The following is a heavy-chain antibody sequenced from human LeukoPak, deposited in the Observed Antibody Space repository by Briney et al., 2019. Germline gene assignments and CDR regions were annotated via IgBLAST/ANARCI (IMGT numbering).Heavy chain of an antibody. J-gene: IGHJ4*02. V-gene: IGHV1-69*04. Sequence: SVKVSCKASGGTFSSYAISWVRQAPGQGLEWMGRIIPILGIANYAQKFQGRVTITADRSTSTAYMELSSLRSEDTAVYYCARDRVTQAYFDYWGQGTLVTVSS. D-gene: IGHD3-10*01. CDR2: IIPILGIA. CDR1: GGTFSSYA. CDR3: ARDRVTQAYFDY.